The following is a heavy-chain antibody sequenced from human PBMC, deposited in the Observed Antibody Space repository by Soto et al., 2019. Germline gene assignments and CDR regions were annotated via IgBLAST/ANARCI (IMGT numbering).Heavy chain of an antibody. CDR1: GYTFTDYW. CDR3: ASWDNYYDSSGFFDY. CDR2: IYPGDSYT. V-gene: IGHV5-51*01. J-gene: IGHJ4*02. D-gene: IGHD3-22*01. Sequence: GESLKISCEISGYTFTDYWIAWVRQMHGKGLEWMGIIYPGDSYTTYSPSFKGRVTISADKSISTAYLQWSSLKASDTAMYYCASWDNYYDSSGFFDYWGQGTLVTVSS.